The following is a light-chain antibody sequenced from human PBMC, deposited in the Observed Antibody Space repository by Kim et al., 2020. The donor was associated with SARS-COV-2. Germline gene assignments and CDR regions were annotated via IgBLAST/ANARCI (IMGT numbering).Light chain of an antibody. Sequence: DIQMTQSPSSLSASVGDRVTITCRSSQIISNYLNWYQQKPGKAPTLLIYAASSLQSGVPSRFSGSGSGTDFTLTISSLQPEDFATYYCQQSYSTPRTFGQGTKVDIK. V-gene: IGKV1-39*01. CDR3: QQSYSTPRT. CDR2: AAS. CDR1: QIISNY. J-gene: IGKJ1*01.